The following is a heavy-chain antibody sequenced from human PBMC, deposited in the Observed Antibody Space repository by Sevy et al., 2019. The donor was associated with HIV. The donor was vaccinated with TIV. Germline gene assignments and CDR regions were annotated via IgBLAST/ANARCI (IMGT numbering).Heavy chain of an antibody. CDR2: ISNSGTNT. V-gene: IGHV3-23*01. CDR3: AKEWTLLSDWYGEFDY. Sequence: GGSLRLSCAASGFTFTNYGMHWVRQAPGKGLEWVSGISNSGTNTYYADSVRGRFTVSRDNSKNTVYLQLNSLRAEDTAIYYCAKEWTLLSDWYGEFDYWGQGTRVTVSS. D-gene: IGHD6-19*01. CDR1: GFTFTNYG. J-gene: IGHJ4*02.